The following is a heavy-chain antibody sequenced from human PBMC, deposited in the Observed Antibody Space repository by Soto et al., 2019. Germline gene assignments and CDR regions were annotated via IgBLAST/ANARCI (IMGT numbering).Heavy chain of an antibody. V-gene: IGHV1-8*01. CDR3: ARVMLGGHSDY. CDR2: MKPNSGNT. CDR1: GYTFPNNV. Sequence: QVQLVPSGAEVKKPGASVTVSCKASGYTFPNNVINWVRPSPGQALEWMGWMKPNSGNTGDAQNFQGRVTMTRNTSIRTAYIDLSSLSSDDTAVYYGARVMLGGHSDYWGQGTLFTVSS. J-gene: IGHJ4*02. D-gene: IGHD2-15*01.